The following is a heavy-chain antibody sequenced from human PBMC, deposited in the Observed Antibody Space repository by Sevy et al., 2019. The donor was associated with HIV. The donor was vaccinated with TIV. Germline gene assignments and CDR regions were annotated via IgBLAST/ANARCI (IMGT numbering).Heavy chain of an antibody. V-gene: IGHV6-1*01. CDR1: GDSVSSNSAA. D-gene: IGHD3-10*01. CDR3: ARDRLTMVRGVFNPKPKNDAFDI. J-gene: IGHJ3*02. Sequence: SQTLSLTCAISGDSVSSNSAAWNWIRQSPSRGLEWLGRTYYRSKWYNDYAVSVKSRITINPDTSKNQFSLQRNSVTPEETAVYYCARDRLTMVRGVFNPKPKNDAFDIWGQGTMVTVSS. CDR2: TYYRSKWYN.